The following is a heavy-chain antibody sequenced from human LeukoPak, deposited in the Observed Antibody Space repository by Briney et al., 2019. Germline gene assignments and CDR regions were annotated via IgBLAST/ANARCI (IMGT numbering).Heavy chain of an antibody. CDR1: GGSISSGGYY. D-gene: IGHD3-10*01. V-gene: IGHV4-61*08. Sequence: SETLSLTCTVSGGSISSGGYYWSWIRQHPGKGLEWIGYIYYSGSTNYNPSLKSRVTISVDTSKNQFSLKLSSVTAADTAVYYCARGGRNGMDVWGQGTTVTVSS. CDR2: IYYSGST. J-gene: IGHJ6*02. CDR3: ARGGRNGMDV.